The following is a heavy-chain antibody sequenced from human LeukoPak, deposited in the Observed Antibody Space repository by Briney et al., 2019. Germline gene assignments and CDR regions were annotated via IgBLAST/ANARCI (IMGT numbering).Heavy chain of an antibody. Sequence: SQTLSLTCTVSGGSIGSGGYYWGWIRQPPGKGLEWIGSIYYSGSTYYNPSLKSRVTISVDTSKNQFSLKLSSVTAADTAVYYCAANSGYDRGEPFDYWGQGTLVTVSS. CDR3: AANSGYDRGEPFDY. J-gene: IGHJ4*02. D-gene: IGHD5-12*01. CDR1: GGSIGSGGYY. CDR2: IYYSGST. V-gene: IGHV4-39*01.